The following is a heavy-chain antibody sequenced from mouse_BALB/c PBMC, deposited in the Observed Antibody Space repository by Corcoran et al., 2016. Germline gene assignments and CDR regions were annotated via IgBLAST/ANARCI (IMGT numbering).Heavy chain of an antibody. Sequence: QIQLVQSGPELKKPGETVKISCKASGYTFTNYGMNWVKQAPGKGLKWMGWINTYTGEPTYADDFMGRFAFSLETSASTAYLQINNLKNEDMATYFCARDYYGPGAYWGQGTLVTVSA. CDR2: INTYTGEP. V-gene: IGHV9-1*02. CDR1: GYTFTNYG. D-gene: IGHD1-2*01. CDR3: ARDYYGPGAY. J-gene: IGHJ3*01.